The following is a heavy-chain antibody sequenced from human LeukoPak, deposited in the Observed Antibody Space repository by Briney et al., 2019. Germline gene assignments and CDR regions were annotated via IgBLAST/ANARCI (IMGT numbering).Heavy chain of an antibody. J-gene: IGHJ4*02. Sequence: QPGGSLRLSCAASGFTFSSYWMSWVRQAPGKGLEWVANIKQDGSEKYYVDPVKGRFTISRDNAKNSLYLQMNSLRAEDTAVYHCASHGAAAFDYWGQGTLVTVSS. D-gene: IGHD2-2*01. CDR2: IKQDGSEK. V-gene: IGHV3-7*01. CDR1: GFTFSSYW. CDR3: ASHGAAAFDY.